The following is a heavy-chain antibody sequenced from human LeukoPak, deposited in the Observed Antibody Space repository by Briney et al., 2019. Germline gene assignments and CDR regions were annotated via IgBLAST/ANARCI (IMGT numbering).Heavy chain of an antibody. CDR1: GGAISRYS. Sequence: PSETLSLTCTVSGGAISRYSRSWIRQPPGKGLEWTGYIYYSGSTNYNPSLKSRVTISVDTSKNQFSLKLSSVTAADTAVYYCARHGWDTSLAFDIWGQGTMVTVSS. CDR2: IYYSGST. D-gene: IGHD5-18*01. CDR3: ARHGWDTSLAFDI. V-gene: IGHV4-59*08. J-gene: IGHJ3*02.